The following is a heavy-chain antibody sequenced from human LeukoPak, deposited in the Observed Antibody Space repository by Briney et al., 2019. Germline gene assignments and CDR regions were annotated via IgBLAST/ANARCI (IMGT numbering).Heavy chain of an antibody. CDR1: GYTLTELS. CDR3: ATEGFWSGCYTGILRVDWFDP. CDR2: FDPEDGET. V-gene: IGHV1-24*01. J-gene: IGHJ5*02. D-gene: IGHD3-3*01. Sequence: EASVKVSCKVSGYTLTELSMHWVRQAPGKGLEWMGGFDPEDGETIYAQKFQGRVTMTEDTSTDTAYMELSSLRSEDTAVYYCATEGFWSGCYTGILRVDWFDPWGQGTLVTVSS.